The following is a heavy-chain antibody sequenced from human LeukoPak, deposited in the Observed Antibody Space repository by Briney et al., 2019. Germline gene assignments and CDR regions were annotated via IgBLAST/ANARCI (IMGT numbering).Heavy chain of an antibody. Sequence: GGSLRLSCAASGFTFSSYAMHWVRQAPGKGLEWVAVISYDGSNKYYADSVKGRFTISRDNSKNTLYLQMISLRAEDTAVYYCAREGPAAGTYYFDYWGQGTLVTVSS. CDR2: ISYDGSNK. J-gene: IGHJ4*02. CDR3: AREGPAAGTYYFDY. CDR1: GFTFSSYA. D-gene: IGHD6-13*01. V-gene: IGHV3-30-3*01.